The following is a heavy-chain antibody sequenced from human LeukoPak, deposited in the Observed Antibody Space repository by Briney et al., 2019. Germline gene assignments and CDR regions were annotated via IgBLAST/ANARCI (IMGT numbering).Heavy chain of an antibody. D-gene: IGHD3-3*01. CDR3: ARGGYYTLEYYYYMDV. V-gene: IGHV4-59*01. CDR2: IYYSGGT. CDR1: GGSISSYY. J-gene: IGHJ6*03. Sequence: PSETLSLTCTVSGGSISSYYWSWIRQPPGKGLEWIGYIYYSGGTNFNPSLKSRVTMSVDTSKNQFSLKLNSVTAADTAVYYCARGGYYTLEYYYYMDVWGKGTTVTVSS.